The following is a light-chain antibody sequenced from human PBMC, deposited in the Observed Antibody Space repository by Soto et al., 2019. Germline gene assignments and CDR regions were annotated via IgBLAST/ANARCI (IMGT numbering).Light chain of an antibody. J-gene: IGLJ1*01. CDR1: SSNIGSNT. CDR3: AAWDDSLNGLYV. Sequence: QSVLTQPPSASGTPGQRVTISCSGSSSNIGSNTVNWYQQLPGTAPKLPIYSNNQRPSGVPDRFSGSKSGTSASLAISGLQSEDEADYYCAAWDDSLNGLYVFRTGTKVTVL. V-gene: IGLV1-44*01. CDR2: SNN.